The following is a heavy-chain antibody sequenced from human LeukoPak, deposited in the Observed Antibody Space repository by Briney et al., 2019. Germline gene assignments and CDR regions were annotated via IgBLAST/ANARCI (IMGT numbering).Heavy chain of an antibody. Sequence: SETLSLTCTVSGGSISSYYWSWIRQPAGKGPEWIGRIYTSGSTNYNPSLKSRVTMSVDTSKNQFSLKLSSVTAADTAVYYCARDTQQDFWSGYYTWFDPWGQGTLVTVSS. CDR2: IYTSGST. CDR1: GGSISSYY. CDR3: ARDTQQDFWSGYYTWFDP. J-gene: IGHJ5*02. V-gene: IGHV4-4*07. D-gene: IGHD3-3*01.